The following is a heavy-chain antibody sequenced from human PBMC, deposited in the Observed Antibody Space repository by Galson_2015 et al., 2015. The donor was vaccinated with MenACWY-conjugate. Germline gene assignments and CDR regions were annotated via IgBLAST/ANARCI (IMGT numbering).Heavy chain of an antibody. CDR3: TTNYFDQYCFDA. V-gene: IGHV3-15*01. J-gene: IGHJ4*02. CDR1: GFTFSNAW. D-gene: IGHD2/OR15-2a*01. CDR2: IKSKTHSGTP. Sequence: SLRLSCAASGFTFSNAWMTWVRQAPGKGLEWIGRIKSKTHSGTPDYAAPVNGRFTISRDESRNTVYLEMNGPKAEDTGLCYCTTNYFDQYCFDAWGQGTPVTVSS.